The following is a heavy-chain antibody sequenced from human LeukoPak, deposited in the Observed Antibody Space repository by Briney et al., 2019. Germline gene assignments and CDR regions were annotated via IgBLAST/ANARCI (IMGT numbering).Heavy chain of an antibody. V-gene: IGHV3-30*04. D-gene: IGHD3-22*01. CDR2: ISYDGTNK. CDR3: ARDTADYFDISGYFDY. Sequence: GRSLRLSCAASGFAFSSYAMYWVRQAPGKGLEWVSAISYDGTNKYSADSVKGRFTISRDKSKNTLYLQMNSLKAEDTAVYYCARDTADYFDISGYFDYWGQGTLVTVSS. CDR1: GFAFSSYA. J-gene: IGHJ4*02.